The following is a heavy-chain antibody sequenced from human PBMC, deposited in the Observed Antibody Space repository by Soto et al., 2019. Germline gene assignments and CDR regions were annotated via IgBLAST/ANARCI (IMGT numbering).Heavy chain of an antibody. CDR3: ARGVVLVPAAGPYYYYGMDV. D-gene: IGHD2-2*01. V-gene: IGHV4-59*01. J-gene: IGHJ6*02. Sequence: SETLSLTCTVSGGSISSYYWSWIRQPPGKGLEWIGYIYYSGSTNYNPSLKSRVTISVDTSKNQFSLKLSSVTAADTAVYYCARGVVLVPAAGPYYYYGMDVWGQGTTVTVSS. CDR1: GGSISSYY. CDR2: IYYSGST.